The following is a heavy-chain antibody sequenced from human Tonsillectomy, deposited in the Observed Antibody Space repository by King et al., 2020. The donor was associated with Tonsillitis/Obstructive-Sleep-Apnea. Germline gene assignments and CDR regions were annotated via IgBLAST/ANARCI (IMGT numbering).Heavy chain of an antibody. CDR2: IKSKTDGGTT. CDR3: TTHRDGYNKGGGFDY. V-gene: IGHV3-15*01. CDR1: GFTFSNAW. Sequence: VQLVESGGGLVKPGGSLRLSCAASGFTFSNAWMSWIRQAPGKGLEWVGRIKSKTDGGTTDYAAPVKGRFTISRDDSKNTLYLQMNSLKTEDTAVYYCTTHRDGYNKGGGFDYWGQGTLVTVSS. J-gene: IGHJ4*02. D-gene: IGHD5-24*01.